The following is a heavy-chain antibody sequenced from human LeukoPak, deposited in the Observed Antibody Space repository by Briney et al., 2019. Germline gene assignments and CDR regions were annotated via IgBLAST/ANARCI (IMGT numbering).Heavy chain of an antibody. V-gene: IGHV3-74*01. CDR3: ARGGSGYYFDY. D-gene: IGHD1-26*01. CDR1: GFTFSSYW. Sequence: TGGSLRLSCAASGFTFSSYWMHWVRQAPGKGLVWVSRINSDGSSTAYADSVKGRFTISRDDAKNTLYLQMNSLRAEDTAVYFCARGGSGYYFDYWGQGTLVTVSS. J-gene: IGHJ4*02. CDR2: INSDGSST.